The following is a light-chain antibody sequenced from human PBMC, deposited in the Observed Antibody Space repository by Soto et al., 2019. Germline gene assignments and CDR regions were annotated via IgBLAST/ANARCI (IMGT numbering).Light chain of an antibody. Sequence: DSQMTQSPSTLSASVGDRVTITCRASQSISGWLAWYQLKPGEAPKLLIYDAFSLEGGVPSRFSGTGSGTEFTLTIISLQPDDSATYYCQQYDSYPVTFGRGTKVDIK. V-gene: IGKV1-5*01. J-gene: IGKJ1*01. CDR3: QQYDSYPVT. CDR1: QSISGW. CDR2: DAF.